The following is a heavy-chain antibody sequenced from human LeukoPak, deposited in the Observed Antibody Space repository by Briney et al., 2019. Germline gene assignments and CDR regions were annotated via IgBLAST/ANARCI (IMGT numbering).Heavy chain of an antibody. D-gene: IGHD3-10*01. CDR2: IYYSRST. J-gene: IGHJ4*02. V-gene: IGHV4-39*01. Sequence: SETLSLTCTVSGGPISNTLYYWAWIRQPPGKGLESIGSIYYSRSTYYSPSLKSRVTISVDTSKNQFSLKLTSVTAADTAVYYCARRKGFGEGYFDSWGQGTLVTVSS. CDR3: ARRKGFGEGYFDS. CDR1: GGPISNTLYY.